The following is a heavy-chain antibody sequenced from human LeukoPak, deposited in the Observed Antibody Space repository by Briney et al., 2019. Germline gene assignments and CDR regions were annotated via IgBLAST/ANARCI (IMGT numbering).Heavy chain of an antibody. V-gene: IGHV4-61*02. J-gene: IGHJ3*02. CDR2: IYTSGST. CDR3: ARGPWKVAGPHGAFDI. Sequence: SETLSLTCTVSGGSISSGSYYWSWIRQPAGKGLEWIGRIYTSGSTNYNPSLKSRVTISVDTSKNQFSLKLSSVTAADTAVYYCARGPWKVAGPHGAFDIWGQGTMVTVSS. CDR1: GGSISSGSYY. D-gene: IGHD6-19*01.